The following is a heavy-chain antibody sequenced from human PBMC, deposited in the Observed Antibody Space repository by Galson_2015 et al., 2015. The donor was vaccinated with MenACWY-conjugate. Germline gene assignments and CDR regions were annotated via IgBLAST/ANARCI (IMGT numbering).Heavy chain of an antibody. CDR1: GYTFTSYG. D-gene: IGHD3-3*01. V-gene: IGHV1-18*04. J-gene: IGHJ6*02. Sequence: SVKVSCKASGYTFTSYGISWVRQAPGQGLEWMGWISAYNGNTNYAQKLQGRVTMTTDTSTSTAYMELRSLRSDDTAVYYCARALFGIFGDTYYYGMDVWGQGTTVTVSS. CDR2: ISAYNGNT. CDR3: ARALFGIFGDTYYYGMDV.